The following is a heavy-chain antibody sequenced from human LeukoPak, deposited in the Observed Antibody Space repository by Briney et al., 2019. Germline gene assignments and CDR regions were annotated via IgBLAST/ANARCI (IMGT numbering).Heavy chain of an antibody. CDR2: ISAYNGNT. CDR1: GYTFTSYG. J-gene: IGHJ4*02. CDR3: ARDRGDYYGSGSYYKHFDY. Sequence: ASVKVSCKASGYTFTSYGISWVRQAPGQGHEWMGWISAYNGNTKYAQKLQGRVTTTTDTSTSTAYMELRSLRSDDAAVYYCARDRGDYYGSGSYYKHFDYWGQGTLVTVSS. D-gene: IGHD3-10*01. V-gene: IGHV1-18*01.